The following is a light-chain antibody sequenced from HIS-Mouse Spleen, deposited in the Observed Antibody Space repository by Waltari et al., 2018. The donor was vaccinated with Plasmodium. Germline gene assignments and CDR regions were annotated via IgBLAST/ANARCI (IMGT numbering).Light chain of an antibody. Sequence: QSALTQPRHVSGSPGQSVPLSCTGTSSAVGGYLSVSWYQQHPGKAPKLMIYDVSKRPSGVPDRFSGSKSGNTASLTISGLQAEDEADYYCCSYAGSYTYVFGTGTKVTVL. V-gene: IGLV2-11*01. J-gene: IGLJ1*01. CDR1: SSAVGGYLS. CDR3: CSYAGSYTYV. CDR2: DVS.